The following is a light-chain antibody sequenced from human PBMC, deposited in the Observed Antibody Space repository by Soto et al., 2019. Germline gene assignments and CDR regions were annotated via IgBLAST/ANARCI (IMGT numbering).Light chain of an antibody. CDR2: DAS. CDR1: QSISSNY. CDR3: QQYGRSRT. Sequence: SGLPPSPGTLSLVPGEAATHSCRASQSISSNYLAWYQHKPGQAPRLLIYDASTRATGIPDRFSGSGSGTNFTLTVSRLEPEDFAVYYCQQYGRSRTGGQGTKVDI. V-gene: IGKV3-20*01. J-gene: IGKJ1*01.